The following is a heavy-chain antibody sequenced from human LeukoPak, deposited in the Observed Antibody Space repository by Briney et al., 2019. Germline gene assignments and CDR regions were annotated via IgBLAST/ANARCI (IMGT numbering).Heavy chain of an antibody. V-gene: IGHV5-51*01. Sequence: GGSLEIPFKASGFSFTSYWIGWVRPLPGKGLEGVGIMDTSDSETRYTPSFQGQVAISVDKSLTTAYLQWNSLKAWDTAMYYCARQTAMGRSGDYWGQGTLVTVSS. CDR1: GFSFTSYW. CDR3: ARQTAMGRSGDY. J-gene: IGHJ4*02. D-gene: IGHD5-18*01. CDR2: MDTSDSET.